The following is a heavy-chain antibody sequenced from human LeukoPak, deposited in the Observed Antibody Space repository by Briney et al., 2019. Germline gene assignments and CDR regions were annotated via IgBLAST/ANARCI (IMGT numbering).Heavy chain of an antibody. J-gene: IGHJ3*01. Sequence: SQTLSLTCAVSGGSISSSTYSWSWIRQPPGKGLEWIGSIYYSGSTYYNPSLKSRVTISVDTSKNQFSLKLSSVTAADTAVYYCARGRGGYSDWGQGTMVTVSS. CDR1: GGSISSSTYS. D-gene: IGHD2-2*03. CDR2: IYYSGST. CDR3: ARGRGGYSD. V-gene: IGHV4-30-2*03.